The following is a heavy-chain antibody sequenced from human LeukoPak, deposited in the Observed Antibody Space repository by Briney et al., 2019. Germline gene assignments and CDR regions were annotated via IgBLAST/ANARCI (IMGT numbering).Heavy chain of an antibody. D-gene: IGHD3-10*01. CDR3: ARDAGYYGSGGEAFDI. CDR2: IIPIFGTA. Sequence: ASVKVSCKASGGTSSSYAISWVRQAPGQGLEWMGGIIPIFGTANYAQKFQGRVTITTDESTSTAYMELSSLRSEDTAVYYCARDAGYYGSGGEAFDIWGQGTMVTVSS. V-gene: IGHV1-69*05. CDR1: GGTSSSYA. J-gene: IGHJ3*02.